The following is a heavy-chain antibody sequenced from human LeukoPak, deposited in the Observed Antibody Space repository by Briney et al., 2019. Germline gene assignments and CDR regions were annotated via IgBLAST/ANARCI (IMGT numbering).Heavy chain of an antibody. J-gene: IGHJ6*02. V-gene: IGHV3-9*01. D-gene: IGHD3-22*01. CDR2: ISWNSGSI. CDR1: GFTFDDYA. Sequence: QPGRSLRVSCAASGFTFDDYAMHWVRQAPGKGLEWVSGISWNSGSIGYADSVKGRFTISRDNAKNSLYLQMNSLRAEDTALYYCAKGAFSNYYDSSGPYGMDVWGQGTTVTVSS. CDR3: AKGAFSNYYDSSGPYGMDV.